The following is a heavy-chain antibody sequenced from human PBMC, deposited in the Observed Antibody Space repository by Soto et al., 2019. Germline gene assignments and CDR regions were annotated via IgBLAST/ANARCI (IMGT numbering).Heavy chain of an antibody. CDR1: GFTFSSYA. D-gene: IGHD4-17*01. CDR2: ISDSGNST. CDR3: ARDRYGDPLWGQEDFDY. V-gene: IGHV3-23*01. J-gene: IGHJ4*02. Sequence: PGGSLRLSCAASGFTFSSYAMSWVRQAPGKGLEWVSTISDSGNSTYSADSVKGRFTISRDNSKNTLYLQMNSLRAEDTAVYYCARDRYGDPLWGQEDFDYWGQGTLVTVCS.